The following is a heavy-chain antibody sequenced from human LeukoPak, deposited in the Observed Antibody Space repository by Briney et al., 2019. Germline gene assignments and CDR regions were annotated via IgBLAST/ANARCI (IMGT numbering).Heavy chain of an antibody. CDR2: IIPILDIT. D-gene: IGHD2-21*02. V-gene: IGHV1-69*10. J-gene: IGHJ4*02. CDR1: GGTFSSHA. CDR3: AILSDGAYCGGDCFYLDY. Sequence: SVKVSCKASGGTFSSHAMSWVRQAPGQGLGWMGGIIPILDITNYAQKFQGRVTVTADKSTGTAYMELSSLRSEDTAVYYCAILSDGAYCGGDCFYLDYWGQGTLVTVSS.